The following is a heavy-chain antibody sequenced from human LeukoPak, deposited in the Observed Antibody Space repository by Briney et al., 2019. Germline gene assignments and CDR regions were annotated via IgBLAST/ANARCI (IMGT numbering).Heavy chain of an antibody. J-gene: IGHJ4*02. Sequence: GGSLRLSCAASGLTFSSQVMSWVRQTPGKGLEWISTISGSGDSTYYADSVKGRFTISRDNSKNTLYLQTNSLRAEDTAVYYCAKDGGPIVATYDYWGQGTLVTVSS. CDR3: AKDGGPIVATYDY. V-gene: IGHV3-23*01. CDR2: ISGSGDST. CDR1: GLTFSSQV. D-gene: IGHD5-12*01.